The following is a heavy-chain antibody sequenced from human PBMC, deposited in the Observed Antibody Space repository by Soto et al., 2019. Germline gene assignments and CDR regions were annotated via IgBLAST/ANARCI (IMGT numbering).Heavy chain of an antibody. CDR2: ISWNSGSI. CDR1: GFTFDDYA. Sequence: EVQLVESGGGLVQPGRSLRLSCAASGFTFDDYAMHWVRQAPGKGLEWVSGISWNSGSIGYADSVKGRFTIPRDNAKNSLYLQMNSLRAEDTALYYCAKDMEGSMYYDFWSAALPAAFDIWGQGTMVTVSS. CDR3: AKDMEGSMYYDFWSAALPAAFDI. J-gene: IGHJ3*02. D-gene: IGHD3-3*01. V-gene: IGHV3-9*01.